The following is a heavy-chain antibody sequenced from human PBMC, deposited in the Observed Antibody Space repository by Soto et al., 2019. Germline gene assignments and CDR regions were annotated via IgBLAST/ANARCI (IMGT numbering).Heavy chain of an antibody. CDR3: TRDRQIYRFYYYGMDV. CDR1: GFSISSSD. V-gene: IGHV3-13*01. J-gene: IGHJ6*02. Sequence: EVQLVESGGGLVQPGGSLKLSCVASGFSISSSDMHWVRQVMGKGLEWVSTLGTSGDTFYSGSVKGRFTISREDAKKSFQLQMTSLKAEDSAVYYCTRDRQIYRFYYYGMDVWGQGTAVTVS. CDR2: LGTSGDT. D-gene: IGHD3-3*01.